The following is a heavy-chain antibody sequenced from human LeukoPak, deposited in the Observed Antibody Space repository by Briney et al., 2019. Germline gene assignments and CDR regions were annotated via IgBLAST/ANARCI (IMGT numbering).Heavy chain of an antibody. Sequence: PGGTLRLSCAASGFTFSSYGMHWVRQAPGKGLEWLAVISYDGSNKYYADSVEGRFTISRDNSKNTLYLQMNSLRAEDTAVYYCARDTSSPTWGQGAMVTVSS. V-gene: IGHV3-30*03. CDR1: GFTFSSYG. J-gene: IGHJ3*01. CDR2: ISYDGSNK. D-gene: IGHD6-13*01. CDR3: ARDTSSPT.